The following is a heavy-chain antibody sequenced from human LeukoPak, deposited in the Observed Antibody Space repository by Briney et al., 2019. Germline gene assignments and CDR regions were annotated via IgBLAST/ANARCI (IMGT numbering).Heavy chain of an antibody. Sequence: GGSLRLSCAASGFTFSSYSMTWVRQAPGKGLEWVSSISSSSSYIYYADSVKGRFTISRDNAKNSLYLQMNSLRAEDTAVYYCARDSIFMAEGYWGQGTLVTVSS. CDR3: ARDSIFMAEGY. CDR2: ISSSSSYI. V-gene: IGHV3-21*01. J-gene: IGHJ4*02. CDR1: GFTFSSYS. D-gene: IGHD2-2*01.